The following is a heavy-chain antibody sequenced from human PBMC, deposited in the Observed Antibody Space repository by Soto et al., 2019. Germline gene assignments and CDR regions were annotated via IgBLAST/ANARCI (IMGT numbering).Heavy chain of an antibody. V-gene: IGHV4-39*02. CDR3: AREGGRYCTGGSCQVDY. CDR1: GGSISSSSYY. CDR2: IYYSGNT. D-gene: IGHD2-15*01. J-gene: IGHJ4*02. Sequence: QLQLQESGPGLVKPSETLSLTCTVSGGSISSSSYYWGWIRQPPGKGLEWIGGIYYSGNTYYTPSLTRRLTISVETSKNQFSLKLSSVTAADTAVYYCAREGGRYCTGGSCQVDYWGQGTLVTVSS.